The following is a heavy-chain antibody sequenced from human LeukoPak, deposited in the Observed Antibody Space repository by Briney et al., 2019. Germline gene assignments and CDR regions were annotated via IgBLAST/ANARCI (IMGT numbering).Heavy chain of an antibody. Sequence: SETLSLTCIVSGYSISSGYYWGWIRQPPGKGLEWIGSIYHSGSTYYNPSLKSRVTISVDTSKNQFSLKLSSVTAADTAVYYCARVDYGDYYWYFDLWGRGTLVTVSS. J-gene: IGHJ2*01. CDR3: ARVDYGDYYWYFDL. CDR1: GYSISSGYY. D-gene: IGHD4-17*01. CDR2: IYHSGST. V-gene: IGHV4-38-2*02.